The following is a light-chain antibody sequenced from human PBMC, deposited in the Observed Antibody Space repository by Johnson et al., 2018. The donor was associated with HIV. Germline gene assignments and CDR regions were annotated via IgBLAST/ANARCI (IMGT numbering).Light chain of an antibody. V-gene: IGLV1-51*01. CDR1: SSNIGNSY. J-gene: IGLJ1*01. CDR3: GTWDTSLSTGF. Sequence: QPVLTQPPSVSAAPGQKVTISCSGSSSNIGNSYVSWYQQLPGTAPKLLIYDNNRRPSGIPDRFSGSKSGSLATLGITGLQTGDEADYYCGTWDTSLSTGFFGTGTKVTVL. CDR2: DNN.